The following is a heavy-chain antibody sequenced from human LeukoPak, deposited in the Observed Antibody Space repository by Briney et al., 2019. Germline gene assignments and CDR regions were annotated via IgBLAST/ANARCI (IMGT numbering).Heavy chain of an antibody. J-gene: IGHJ2*01. Sequence: GGSLRLSCAASGFTFSSHWMSWVRQAPGKGLEWVANIKKDGSEKYYVDSVKGRFTISRDNAKNSLYLQMNSLRAKDTAVYYCARIGLDFDLWGRGTLVTVSS. D-gene: IGHD2-15*01. V-gene: IGHV3-7*01. CDR3: ARIGLDFDL. CDR2: IKKDGSEK. CDR1: GFTFSSHW.